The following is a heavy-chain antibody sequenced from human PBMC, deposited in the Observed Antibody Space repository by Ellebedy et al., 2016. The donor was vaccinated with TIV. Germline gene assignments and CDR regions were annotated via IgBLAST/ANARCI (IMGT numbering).Heavy chain of an antibody. Sequence: GESLKISCAASGFTFSSYWMSWVRQAPGKGLEWVANIKQDGSEKYYVDSVKGRFTISRDNAKNSLYLQMNSLRAEDTAVYYCCVGAGAFDIWGQGTMVTVSS. J-gene: IGHJ3*02. CDR2: IKQDGSEK. V-gene: IGHV3-7*01. CDR3: CVGAGAFDI. D-gene: IGHD3-16*01. CDR1: GFTFSSYW.